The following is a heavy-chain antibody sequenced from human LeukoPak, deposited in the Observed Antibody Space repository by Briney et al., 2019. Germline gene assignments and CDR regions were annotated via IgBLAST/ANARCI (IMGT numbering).Heavy chain of an antibody. CDR1: GGSISSYY. V-gene: IGHV4-4*07. D-gene: IGHD3-22*01. CDR3: ARVGYYDSSGCSSYYYYYMDV. Sequence: SETLSLTCTVSGGSISSYYWSWIRQPAGKGLEWIGRIYTSGSTNYNPSLKSRVTMSVDTSKNQFSLKLSSVTAADTAVYYCARVGYYDSSGCSSYYYYYMDVWGKGTTVTISS. J-gene: IGHJ6*03. CDR2: IYTSGST.